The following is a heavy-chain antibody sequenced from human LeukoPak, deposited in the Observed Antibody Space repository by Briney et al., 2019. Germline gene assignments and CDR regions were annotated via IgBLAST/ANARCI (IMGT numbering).Heavy chain of an antibody. D-gene: IGHD6-13*01. CDR3: ARDRIAAAGTVYYYYYMDV. J-gene: IGHJ6*03. CDR2: IYHSGST. Sequence: SETLSLTCTVSGYSISSGYYWGWIRQPPGKGLEWIGSIYHSGSTYYNPSLKSRVTISVDTSKNQFSLKLSSVTAADTAVYYCARDRIAAAGTVYYYYYMDVWGKGTTVTISS. V-gene: IGHV4-38-2*02. CDR1: GYSISSGYY.